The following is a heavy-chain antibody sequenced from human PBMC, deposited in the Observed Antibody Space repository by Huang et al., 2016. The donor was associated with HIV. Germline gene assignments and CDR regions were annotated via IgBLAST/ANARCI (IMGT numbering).Heavy chain of an antibody. J-gene: IGHJ5*01. V-gene: IGHV4-34*02. D-gene: IGHD3-16*01. CDR1: GGSFSGYF. Sequence: QVLLEQWGAGLLKPSETLSLTCAVYGGSFSGYFWNWIRQSPGKGLEWSGQINHAGVTDYNPSLKRRATISVDTSKNQFSLRLTSVTAADTAIYYCAREIMISFGGPFDSWGHGNLVTVSS. CDR2: INHAGVT. CDR3: AREIMISFGGPFDS.